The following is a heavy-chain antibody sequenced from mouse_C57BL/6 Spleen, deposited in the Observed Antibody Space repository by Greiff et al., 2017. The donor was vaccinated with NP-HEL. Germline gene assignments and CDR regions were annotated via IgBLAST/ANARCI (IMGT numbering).Heavy chain of an antibody. D-gene: IGHD2-1*01. CDR3: ARWGGNYAWFAY. CDR1: GYTFTSYW. V-gene: IGHV1-53*01. Sequence: VQLQQPGTELVKPGASVKLSCKASGYTFTSYWMHWVKQRPGQGLEWIGNINPSNGGTNYNEKFKSKATLTVDKSSSIAYMQLSSLTSEDSAVYYCARWGGNYAWFAYWGQGTLVTVSA. J-gene: IGHJ3*01. CDR2: INPSNGGT.